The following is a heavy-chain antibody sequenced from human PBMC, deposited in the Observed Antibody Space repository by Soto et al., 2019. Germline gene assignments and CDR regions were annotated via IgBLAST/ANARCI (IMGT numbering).Heavy chain of an antibody. CDR2: ISASGGST. Sequence: GGSLRLSCVTSGFTFNNFDMGWVRQAPGKGLEWVSGISASGGSTHYADSVKGRFTISRDNSRNSLYLQMNGLRAEDTAIYYCAKDAPRHNGEYFFDYWGQGTLVTVSS. D-gene: IGHD2-8*01. J-gene: IGHJ4*02. CDR3: AKDAPRHNGEYFFDY. CDR1: GFTFNNFD. V-gene: IGHV3-23*01.